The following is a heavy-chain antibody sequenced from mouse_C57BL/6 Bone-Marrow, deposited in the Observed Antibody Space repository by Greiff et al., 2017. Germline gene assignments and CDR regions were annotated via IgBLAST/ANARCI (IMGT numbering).Heavy chain of an antibody. Sequence: QVQLQQSGAELVMPGASVKLSCKASGYTFTSYWMHWVKQRPGQGLEWIGEIDPSASYTNYNQKFKGKSTLTVDKSSSTAYMQLSSLTSEDSAVYYCARELRPHYFDYWGQGTTLTVSS. CDR2: IDPSASYT. V-gene: IGHV1-69*01. D-gene: IGHD3-2*02. J-gene: IGHJ2*01. CDR1: GYTFTSYW. CDR3: ARELRPHYFDY.